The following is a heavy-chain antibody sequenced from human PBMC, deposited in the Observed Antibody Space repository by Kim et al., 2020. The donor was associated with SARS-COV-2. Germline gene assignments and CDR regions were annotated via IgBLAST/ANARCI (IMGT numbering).Heavy chain of an antibody. Sequence: GGSLRLSCAASGFTFSSYAMSWVRQAPGKGLEWVSLVRCDGGSKYYADSVKGRFAISRDNSKKTLYLQMNSLRAEDTALYYCAKGESNKLSFLEYWGQGNLLTVSS. J-gene: IGHJ4*02. V-gene: IGHV3-23*01. D-gene: IGHD2-15*01. CDR1: GFTFSSYA. CDR3: AKGESNKLSFLEY. CDR2: VRCDGGSK.